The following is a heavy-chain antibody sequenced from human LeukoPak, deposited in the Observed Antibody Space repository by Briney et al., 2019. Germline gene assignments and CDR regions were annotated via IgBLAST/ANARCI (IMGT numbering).Heavy chain of an antibody. J-gene: IGHJ4*02. CDR1: GYKFTSLG. D-gene: IGHD6-13*01. CDR3: ARDSPYSSSSLGFDF. Sequence: KPGASVKVSCKASGYKFTSLGVSWVRQAPGQGLQWMGWISGYNGNTNFAQKFQGRVTMTTDTSTSTAYMELRSLRSDDTAVYYCARDSPYSSSSLGFDFWGQGTLVTVSS. CDR2: ISGYNGNT. V-gene: IGHV1-18*01.